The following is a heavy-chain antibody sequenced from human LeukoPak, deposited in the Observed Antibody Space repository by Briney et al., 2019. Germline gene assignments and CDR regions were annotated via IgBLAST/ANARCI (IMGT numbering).Heavy chain of an antibody. Sequence: GGSLRLSCAASGFTFSSNYMSWVRQAPGKGLEWVSVIYSGGSTYYADSVKGRFTISRHNSKNTLYLQMNSLRAEDTAVYCCASDCYDSSGYCNYWGQGTLVTVSS. J-gene: IGHJ4*02. D-gene: IGHD3-22*01. V-gene: IGHV3-53*04. CDR1: GFTFSSNY. CDR3: ASDCYDSSGYCNY. CDR2: IYSGGST.